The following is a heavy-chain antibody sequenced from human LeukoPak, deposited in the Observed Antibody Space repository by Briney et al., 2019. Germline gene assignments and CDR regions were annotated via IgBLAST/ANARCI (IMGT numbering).Heavy chain of an antibody. J-gene: IGHJ4*02. CDR2: IIPIFGTA. CDR1: GGTFSSYA. Sequence: SVKVSCKASGGTFSSYAISWVRQAPGQGLEWMGGIIPIFGTANYAQKFQGRVTITADKSTSTAYMELSSLRSEDTAVYYCARGAIYYGSGSYYKGPDYWGQGTLVTVSS. V-gene: IGHV1-69*06. D-gene: IGHD3-10*01. CDR3: ARGAIYYGSGSYYKGPDY.